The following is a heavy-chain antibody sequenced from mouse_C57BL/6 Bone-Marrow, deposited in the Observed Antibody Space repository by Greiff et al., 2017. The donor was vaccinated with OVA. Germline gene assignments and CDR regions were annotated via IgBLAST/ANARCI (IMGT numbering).Heavy chain of an antibody. D-gene: IGHD2-4*01. Sequence: VQLQQSGAELVRPGASVKLSCTASGFNIKDDYMHWVKQRPEQGLAWIGWIDPENGDTEYASKFQGKATITADTSSNTAYLQLSSLTSEDTAVYYCTTYYDYDVKFAYWGQGTLVTVSA. CDR1: GFNIKDDY. CDR3: TTYYDYDVKFAY. J-gene: IGHJ3*01. CDR2: IDPENGDT. V-gene: IGHV14-4*01.